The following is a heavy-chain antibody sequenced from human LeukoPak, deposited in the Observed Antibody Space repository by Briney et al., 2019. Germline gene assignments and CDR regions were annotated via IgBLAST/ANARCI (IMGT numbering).Heavy chain of an antibody. D-gene: IGHD3-10*01. CDR3: AKEADYYGLGSYSTLSY. Sequence: PGGSLRLSCAASGFTFSSYGMHWVRQAPGKGLEWVAVISYDGSNKYYADSVKGRFTISRDNSKNTLYLQMNSLRAEDTAVYYCAKEADYYGLGSYSTLSYWGQGTLVTVSS. CDR2: ISYDGSNK. V-gene: IGHV3-30*18. J-gene: IGHJ4*02. CDR1: GFTFSSYG.